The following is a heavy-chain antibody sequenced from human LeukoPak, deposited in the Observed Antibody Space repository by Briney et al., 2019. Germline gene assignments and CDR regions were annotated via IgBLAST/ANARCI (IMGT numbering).Heavy chain of an antibody. CDR3: ATVVTTVTTSDSYYYYGMDV. CDR1: GYTLTELS. V-gene: IGHV1-24*01. D-gene: IGHD4-17*01. J-gene: IGHJ6*02. Sequence: WASVKVSCKVSGYTLTELSMHWVRQAPGKGLEWMGGFDPEDGDTIYAQKFQGRVTMTEDTSTDTAHMELSSLRSEDTAVYYCATVVTTVTTSDSYYYYGMDVWGQGTTVTVSS. CDR2: FDPEDGDT.